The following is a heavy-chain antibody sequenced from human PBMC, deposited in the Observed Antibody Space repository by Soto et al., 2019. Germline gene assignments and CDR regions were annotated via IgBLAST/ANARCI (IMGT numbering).Heavy chain of an antibody. J-gene: IGHJ5*02. D-gene: IGHD6-25*01. Sequence: QVQLQEPGPGLVKPSETLSLTCTVSGGSISSYYXSWIRQPPGKGLEWIGYIHYSGSTNYNPSLKSRVTISVDTSKNQFSLKLNSVTAADTAVYYCARPHGGSSGWDNWFDPWGQGTPVTVSS. CDR2: IHYSGST. V-gene: IGHV4-59*01. CDR3: ARPHGGSSGWDNWFDP. CDR1: GGSISSYY.